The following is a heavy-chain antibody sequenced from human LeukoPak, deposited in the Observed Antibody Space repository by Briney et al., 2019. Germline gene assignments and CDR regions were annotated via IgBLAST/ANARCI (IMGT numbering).Heavy chain of an antibody. J-gene: IGHJ4*02. CDR3: AKDAARGSSWYGPYDY. D-gene: IGHD6-13*01. CDR2: ISWNSGNI. CDR1: GSTFDDYA. V-gene: IGHV3-9*01. Sequence: PGGSLRLSCAASGSTFDDYAMHWVRQAPGKGLEWVSGISWNSGNIGYADSVKGRFTISRDNAKNSLYLQMNSLRAEDTAFYYRAKDAARGSSWYGPYDYWGQGTLVTVSS.